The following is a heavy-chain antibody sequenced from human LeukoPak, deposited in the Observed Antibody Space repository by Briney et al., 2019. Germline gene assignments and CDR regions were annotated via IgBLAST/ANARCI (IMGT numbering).Heavy chain of an antibody. Sequence: GGSLRLSCAASRFTFSSYGMHWVRQAPGKGLEWVAFIRFDGSYNYYADSVKGRFTISRDNSKNTLYLQMNSLRAEDTAVYYCARGIYCSGGSCYYYYYYMDVWGKGTTVTVSS. CDR3: ARGIYCSGGSCYYYYYYMDV. V-gene: IGHV3-30*02. CDR2: IRFDGSYN. CDR1: RFTFSSYG. J-gene: IGHJ6*03. D-gene: IGHD2-15*01.